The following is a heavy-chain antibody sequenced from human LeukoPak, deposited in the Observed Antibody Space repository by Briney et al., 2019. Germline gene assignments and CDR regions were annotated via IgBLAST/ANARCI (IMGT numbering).Heavy chain of an antibody. J-gene: IGHJ6*02. Sequence: GASVKVSCKASGGTFSSYAISWVRQAPGQGLEWMGRIIPILGIANYAQKFQGRVTITADKSTSTAYMELSSLRSEDTAVYYCARGRYCSSTSCYDPYYYYGMDVWGQGTTVSVSS. CDR3: ARGRYCSSTSCYDPYYYYGMDV. CDR2: IIPILGIA. CDR1: GGTFSSYA. V-gene: IGHV1-69*04. D-gene: IGHD2-2*01.